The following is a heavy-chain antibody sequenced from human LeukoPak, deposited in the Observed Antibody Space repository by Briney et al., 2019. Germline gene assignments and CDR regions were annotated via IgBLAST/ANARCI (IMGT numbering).Heavy chain of an antibody. D-gene: IGHD1-1*01. CDR3: ARWSPSLQPYGLDV. CDR1: GYTFTSYW. V-gene: IGHV5-51*01. CDR2: FCPGDSDT. J-gene: IGHJ6*02. Sequence: GESLKISCTVSGYTFTSYWIAWVRQMPGKGLEWMRIFCPGDSDTRYSPSFQSQVTMSADKSISTAYLQWSSLKASDTAMYYCARWSPSLQPYGLDVWGQGTTVTVSS.